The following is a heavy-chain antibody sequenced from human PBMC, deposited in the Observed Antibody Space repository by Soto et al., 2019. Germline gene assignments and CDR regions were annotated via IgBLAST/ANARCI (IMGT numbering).Heavy chain of an antibody. CDR1: GFTFSSYS. D-gene: IGHD3-3*01. CDR2: ISSSSSYI. CDR3: ARDRDFWGGKGGSAYYYYGMDV. Sequence: PGGSLRLSCAASGFTFSSYSMNWVRQAPGKGLEWVSSISSSSSYIYYADSVKGRFTISRDNAKNSLYLQMNSLRAEDTAVYYCARDRDFWGGKGGSAYYYYGMDVWGQGTTVTVSS. J-gene: IGHJ6*02. V-gene: IGHV3-21*01.